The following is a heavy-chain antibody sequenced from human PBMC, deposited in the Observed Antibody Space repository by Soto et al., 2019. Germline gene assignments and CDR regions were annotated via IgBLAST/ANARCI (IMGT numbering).Heavy chain of an antibody. CDR1: GFTFSSYG. Sequence: GGSLRLSCAASGFTFSSYGMHWVRQAPGKGLEWVAVIWYDGSNKYYADSVKGRFTISRDNSKNTLYLQTNSLRAEDTAVYYCARAHCSGGSCYCDYWGQGTLVTVSS. J-gene: IGHJ4*02. CDR2: IWYDGSNK. V-gene: IGHV3-33*01. CDR3: ARAHCSGGSCYCDY. D-gene: IGHD2-15*01.